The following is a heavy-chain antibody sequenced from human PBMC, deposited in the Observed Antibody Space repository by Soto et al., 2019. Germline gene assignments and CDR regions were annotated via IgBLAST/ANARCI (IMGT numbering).Heavy chain of an antibody. Sequence: GGSLRLSCAASGFTFSSYAMSWVRQAPGKGLEWVSAISGSGGSTYYADSAKGRFTISRDNSKNTLYLQMNSLRAEDTAVYYCAKGEVVVIMFDYWGQGTLVTVSS. CDR1: GFTFSSYA. CDR2: ISGSGGST. CDR3: AKGEVVVIMFDY. V-gene: IGHV3-23*01. D-gene: IGHD3-22*01. J-gene: IGHJ4*02.